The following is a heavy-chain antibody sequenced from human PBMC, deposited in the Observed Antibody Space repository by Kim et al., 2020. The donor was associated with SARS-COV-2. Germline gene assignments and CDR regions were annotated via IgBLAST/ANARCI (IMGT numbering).Heavy chain of an antibody. Sequence: ASVKVSCKASGYTFTGYYMHWVRQAPGQGLEWMGRINPNSGGTNYAQKFQGRVTMTRDTSISTAYMELSRLRSDDTAVYYCARDRFGWCSGGSCYGGNDYWGQGTLVTVSS. CDR2: INPNSGGT. D-gene: IGHD2-15*01. CDR3: ARDRFGWCSGGSCYGGNDY. CDR1: GYTFTGYY. V-gene: IGHV1-2*06. J-gene: IGHJ4*02.